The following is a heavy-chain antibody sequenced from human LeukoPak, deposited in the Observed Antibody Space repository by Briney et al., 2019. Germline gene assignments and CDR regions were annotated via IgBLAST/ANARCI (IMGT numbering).Heavy chain of an antibody. CDR2: IKEDESEK. D-gene: IGHD7-27*01. J-gene: IGHJ6*02. CDR1: GFTFSDSW. Sequence: GGSLRLSCAASGFTFSDSWMSWVRQAPGKGPEWVANIKEDESEKHYVGSVKGRFTVSSDNAKSSLFLQMNSLRVEDTAVYYCATYKNWVAGDVWGQGTTVSVSS. CDR3: ATYKNWVAGDV. V-gene: IGHV3-7*01.